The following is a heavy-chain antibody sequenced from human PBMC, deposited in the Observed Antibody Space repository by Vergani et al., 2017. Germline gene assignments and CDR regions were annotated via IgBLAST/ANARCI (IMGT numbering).Heavy chain of an antibody. CDR1: GYIFNSYY. J-gene: IGHJ4*02. CDR2: LDPRGGPP. V-gene: IGHV1-46*02. CDR3: VRPGDDYRNMITYFLDY. Sequence: QVQLVQSGAAVKKPGASVKLSCKSSGYIFNSYYIHWVRQAPGQGLEWMGLLDPRGGPPTYAEKFEGRFTLTSATSTSTFYMELRSLPSDDTAVYYCVRPGDDYRNMITYFLDYWGQGSLVSVSS. D-gene: IGHD3-16*01.